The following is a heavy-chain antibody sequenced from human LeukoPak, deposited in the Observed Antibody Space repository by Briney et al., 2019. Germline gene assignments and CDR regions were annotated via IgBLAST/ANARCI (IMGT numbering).Heavy chain of an antibody. CDR2: IIPILGIA. Sequence: SVKVSCKASGGTFSSYAISWVRQAPGQGLEWMGRIIPILGIANYAQKFQGRATITADKSTSTAYMELSSLRSEDTAVYYCARGSVPAVRYYFDYWGQGTLVTVSS. CDR1: GGTFSSYA. J-gene: IGHJ4*02. D-gene: IGHD2-2*01. V-gene: IGHV1-69*04. CDR3: ARGSVPAVRYYFDY.